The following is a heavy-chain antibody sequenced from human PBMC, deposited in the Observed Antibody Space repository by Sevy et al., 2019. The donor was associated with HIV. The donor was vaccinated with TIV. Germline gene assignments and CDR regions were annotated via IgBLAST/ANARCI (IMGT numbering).Heavy chain of an antibody. CDR3: TKESLRGTYIRGDFDH. Sequence: GGSLRLSCSAFGFNFQTFGMHWIRQAPGKGPEWLAVISSDGFNHNYAASVKGRFTIYRDNSKSVLFLQMNSLTPNDTAVYFCTKESLRGTYIRGDFDHWGQGTLVTVSS. V-gene: IGHV3-30*18. CDR2: ISSDGFNH. J-gene: IGHJ4*02. CDR1: GFNFQTFG. D-gene: IGHD3-10*02.